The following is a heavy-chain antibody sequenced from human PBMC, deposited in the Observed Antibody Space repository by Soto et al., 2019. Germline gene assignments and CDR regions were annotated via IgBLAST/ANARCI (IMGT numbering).Heavy chain of an antibody. J-gene: IGHJ4*02. CDR2: ISGSGGST. CDR1: GFTFSSYA. CDR3: AKEGRLWFGEYFDY. Sequence: VQLLESGGGLVQPGGSLRLSGATSGFTFSSYAMSWVRQAPGKGLEWVSAISGSGGSTYYADSVKGRFTISRDNSKNTLYLQMKSLRAEDTAVYYCAKEGRLWFGEYFDYWGQGTLVTVSS. D-gene: IGHD3-10*01. V-gene: IGHV3-23*01.